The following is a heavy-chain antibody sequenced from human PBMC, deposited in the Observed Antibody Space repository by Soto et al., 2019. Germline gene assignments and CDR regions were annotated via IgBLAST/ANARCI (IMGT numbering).Heavy chain of an antibody. Sequence: ASVKVSCKASGGTFSSYAISWVRQAPGQGLEWMGGIIPIFGTANYAQKFQGRVTITADESTSTAYMELSSLRSEDTAVYYCARIDKGHYYGMDVWGQGTTVTVTS. D-gene: IGHD3-9*01. J-gene: IGHJ6*02. V-gene: IGHV1-69*13. CDR3: ARIDKGHYYGMDV. CDR2: IIPIFGTA. CDR1: GGTFSSYA.